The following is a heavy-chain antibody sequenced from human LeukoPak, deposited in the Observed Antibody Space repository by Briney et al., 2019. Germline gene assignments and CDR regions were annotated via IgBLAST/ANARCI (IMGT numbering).Heavy chain of an antibody. D-gene: IGHD5-18*01. CDR2: ISAYNGNT. Sequence: GASVKVSCKASIYTLTDYYLHWVRQAPGQGLEWMGWISAYNGNTNYAQKLQGRVTMTTDTSTSTAYMELRSLRSDDTAVYYCARGGGYSGIDYWGQGTLVTVSS. J-gene: IGHJ4*02. CDR3: ARGGGYSGIDY. V-gene: IGHV1-18*04. CDR1: IYTLTDYY.